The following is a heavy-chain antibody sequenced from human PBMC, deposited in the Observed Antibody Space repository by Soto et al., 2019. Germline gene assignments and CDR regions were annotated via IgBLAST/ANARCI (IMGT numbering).Heavy chain of an antibody. V-gene: IGHV3-15*07. D-gene: IGHD6-13*01. CDR3: VWQQDFYYGPAV. CDR2: IKSIGGGGSV. Sequence: PGGSLRLSCAASGFTFSLAWMNWVRQAPGKGLEWVGRIKSIGGGGSVDYAAPVKGRFTISRDDSKGTLYLQMNSLKPEDTALYFCVWQQDFYYGPAVWGQGTTVTVSS. J-gene: IGHJ6*02. CDR1: GFTFSLAW.